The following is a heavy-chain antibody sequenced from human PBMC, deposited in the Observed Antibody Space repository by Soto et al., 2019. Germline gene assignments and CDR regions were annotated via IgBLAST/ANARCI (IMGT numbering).Heavy chain of an antibody. V-gene: IGHV3-20*01. Sequence: EVQLVESGGGVVRPGGSLRLSCAASGYTFDDYGMSWVRQVPGKGLEWVSGINWDAGRTAYADSVKGRFTISRDNAKNSLYLQMNSLRADDTALYHCARGSGYGDYVSDYWGQGTLVTVCS. CDR1: GYTFDDYG. D-gene: IGHD4-17*01. J-gene: IGHJ4*02. CDR2: INWDAGRT. CDR3: ARGSGYGDYVSDY.